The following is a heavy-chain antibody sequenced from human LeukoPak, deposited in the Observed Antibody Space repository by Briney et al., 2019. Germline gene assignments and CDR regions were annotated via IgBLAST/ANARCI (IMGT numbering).Heavy chain of an antibody. Sequence: GGSLRLSCAASGFTFSSYAMSWVRQAPGEGLEWVSAISGSGGSTYYADSVKGRFTISRDSSKNTLYLQMNSLRAEDTAVYYCAKDDSSSWYGATGGDYWGQGTLVTVSS. V-gene: IGHV3-23*01. CDR3: AKDDSSSWYGATGGDY. CDR2: ISGSGGST. J-gene: IGHJ4*02. CDR1: GFTFSSYA. D-gene: IGHD6-13*01.